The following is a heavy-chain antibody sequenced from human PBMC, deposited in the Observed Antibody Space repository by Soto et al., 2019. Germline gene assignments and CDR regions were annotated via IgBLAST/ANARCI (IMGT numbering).Heavy chain of an antibody. CDR2: ISWNSGSI. CDR3: AKDLRYSSSGGFDY. CDR1: GFTFDDYA. Sequence: EVQLVESGGGLVQPGRSLRLSCAASGFTFDDYAMHWVRQAPGKGLEWVSGISWNSGSIGYADSVKGRFTISRDNAKNSLYLQKHSLRAEDTALYYCAKDLRYSSSGGFDYWGQGTLVTVSS. V-gene: IGHV3-9*01. J-gene: IGHJ4*02. D-gene: IGHD6-6*01.